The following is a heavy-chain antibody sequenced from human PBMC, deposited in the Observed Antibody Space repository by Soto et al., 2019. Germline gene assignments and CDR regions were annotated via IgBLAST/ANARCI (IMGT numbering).Heavy chain of an antibody. CDR3: ARDRCRGVDCYRTYAFDI. CDR1: GFNFSIYT. J-gene: IGHJ3*02. D-gene: IGHD2-21*02. CDR2: ISSSNRYI. V-gene: IGHV3-21*01. Sequence: EVQLVESGGGLVKPGGSLRLSCAASGFNFSIYTMNWVRQAPGKGLEWVSSISSSNRYIYYADSVKGRFTISRDDAKNSLYLQMNSLRAEDTAVYYCARDRCRGVDCYRTYAFDIWGQGTQVTVSS.